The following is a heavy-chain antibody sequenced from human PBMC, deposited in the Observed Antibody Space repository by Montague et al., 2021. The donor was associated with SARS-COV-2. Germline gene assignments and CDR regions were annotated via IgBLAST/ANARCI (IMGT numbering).Heavy chain of an antibody. CDR3: GRGRKVVPWFRYYDMDV. D-gene: IGHD1-14*01. CDR2: ISHGGTT. J-gene: IGHJ6*02. V-gene: IGHV4-34*01. CDR1: DGSFSGYY. Sequence: SETLSLTCAVYDGSFSGYYRNWIRQPPGKGLEWIGEISHGGTTNYNPSLKSRATISLDKSKSQFSLKLTSVTAADTAIYYCGRGRKVVPWFRYYDMDVWGQGTTVTVSS.